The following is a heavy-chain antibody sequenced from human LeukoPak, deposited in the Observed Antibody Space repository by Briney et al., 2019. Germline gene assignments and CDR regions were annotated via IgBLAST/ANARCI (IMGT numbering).Heavy chain of an antibody. J-gene: IGHJ4*02. V-gene: IGHV3-49*04. Sequence: GGSLRLSCAASGFNFSTYSFHWVRQAPGKGLEWVGFIASETYGGTAEYAASVKGRFTISRDDSKSIAYLQMNSLKTEDTAVYYCTRDQTPYYWGQGTLVTVSS. CDR1: GFNFSTYS. CDR2: IASETYGGTA. CDR3: TRDQTPYY.